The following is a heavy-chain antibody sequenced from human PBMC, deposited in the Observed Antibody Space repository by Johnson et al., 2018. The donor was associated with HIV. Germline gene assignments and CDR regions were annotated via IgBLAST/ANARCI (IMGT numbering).Heavy chain of an antibody. D-gene: IGHD3-16*01. Sequence: VESGGDLIKPGGSLRLSCAVSNFTFKDFYLSWIRQAPGKGLEWVANIKQAGSERYYVDSVKGRFTIPRDNAKNSLYLQMNSLRAEDTAAYYCARPQGGAPLAMAFDIWGQGTMVTVS. J-gene: IGHJ3*02. CDR2: IKQAGSER. CDR3: ARPQGGAPLAMAFDI. CDR1: NFTFKDFY. V-gene: IGHV3-7*01.